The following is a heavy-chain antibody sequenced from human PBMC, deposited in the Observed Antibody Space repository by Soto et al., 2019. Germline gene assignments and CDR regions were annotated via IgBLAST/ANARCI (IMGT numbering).Heavy chain of an antibody. CDR1: GGSISSNY. Sequence: SETLSLTCTVSGGSISSNYWTWIRHPPGRGLEWIGYVYNSGSTNYNPSLKSRVTISEDTSKSQFSLKVNSMTAADTAVYYCARYRREAVAGYTLDNWGQGILVTVSS. V-gene: IGHV4-59*01. J-gene: IGHJ4*02. CDR3: ARYRREAVAGYTLDN. D-gene: IGHD6-13*01. CDR2: VYNSGST.